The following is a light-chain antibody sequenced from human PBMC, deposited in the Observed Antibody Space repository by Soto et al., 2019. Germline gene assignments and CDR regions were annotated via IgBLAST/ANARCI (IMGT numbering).Light chain of an antibody. CDR1: SRDVGGSNY. V-gene: IGLV2-14*01. Sequence: QSALTQPPSASGSPGQSVTISCTGTSRDVGGSNYVSWYQHHPHRAPKLLIYEVSYRPSGVSSRFSGSKSGNTASLTISGLQAEDEADYYCSSYTSSNTLEVFGVGTKLTVL. CDR3: SSYTSSNTLEV. CDR2: EVS. J-gene: IGLJ1*01.